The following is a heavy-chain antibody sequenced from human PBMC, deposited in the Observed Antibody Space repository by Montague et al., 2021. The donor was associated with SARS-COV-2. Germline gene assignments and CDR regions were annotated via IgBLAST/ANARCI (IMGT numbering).Heavy chain of an antibody. J-gene: IGHJ5*02. CDR3: ARERYSFSLTRGSTWFDP. CDR2: INHSGST. D-gene: IGHD3-9*01. V-gene: IGHV4-34*01. Sequence: TLSLTCAVYGGSFSGYYWSWIRQPPGKGLEWIGEINHSGSTNYNPSLKSRVTISVDTSKNQFSLTLSSVTAADTAVYYCARERYSFSLTRGSTWFDPWGQGALVTVSS. CDR1: GGSFSGYY.